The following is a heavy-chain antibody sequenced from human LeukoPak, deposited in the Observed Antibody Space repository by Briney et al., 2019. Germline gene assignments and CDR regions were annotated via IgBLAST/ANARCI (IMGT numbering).Heavy chain of an antibody. CDR1: GDSISSSSYY. J-gene: IGHJ3*02. CDR2: VYYSTNT. CDR3: ARHSRSAYSGYENAFDI. V-gene: IGHV4-39*01. D-gene: IGHD5-12*01. Sequence: SETLSLTCTVSGDSISSSSYYWDWIRQPPGKGLEWIGNVYYSTNTYYNPSLKSRVTISVDTSKNQFSLKLSSVTAADTAIYYCARHSRSAYSGYENAFDIWGQGIVVTVSS.